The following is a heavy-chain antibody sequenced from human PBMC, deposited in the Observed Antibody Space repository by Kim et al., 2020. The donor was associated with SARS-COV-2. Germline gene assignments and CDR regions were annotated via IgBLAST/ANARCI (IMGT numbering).Heavy chain of an antibody. Sequence: SETLSLTCAVYGGSFSGYYWSWIRQPPGKGLEWIGEINHSGSTNYNPSLKSRVTISVDTSKNQFSLKLSSVTAADTAVYYCARKKKGTCKSTSCQKDGSFDFWGQGTLVTVSS. CDR3: ARKKKGTCKSTSCQKDGSFDF. J-gene: IGHJ4*02. CDR2: INHSGST. D-gene: IGHD2-2*01. CDR1: GGSFSGYY. V-gene: IGHV4-34*01.